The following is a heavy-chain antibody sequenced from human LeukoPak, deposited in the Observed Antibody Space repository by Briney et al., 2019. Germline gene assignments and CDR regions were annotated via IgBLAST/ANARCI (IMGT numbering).Heavy chain of an antibody. Sequence: GGSLRLSCAASGFTFSSYAMSWVRQAPGKGLEWVSVIYSGGSTYYADSVEGRFTISRDNSKNTLYLQMNSLRAEDTAVYYCARAGGDYEVGAFDIWGPRDNGHRLF. V-gene: IGHV3-53*01. CDR2: IYSGGST. J-gene: IGHJ3*02. D-gene: IGHD4-17*01. CDR1: GFTFSSYA. CDR3: ARAGGDYEVGAFDI.